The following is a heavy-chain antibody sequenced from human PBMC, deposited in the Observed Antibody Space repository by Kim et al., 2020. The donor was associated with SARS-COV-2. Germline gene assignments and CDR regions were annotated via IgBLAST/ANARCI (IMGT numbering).Heavy chain of an antibody. CDR3: AKTIRLGDYGDEASPIDAFDI. J-gene: IGHJ3*02. V-gene: IGHV3-23*01. Sequence: GGSLRLSCAASGFTFSSYAMSWVRQAPGKGLEWVSAISGSGGSTYYADSVKGRFTISRDNSKNTLYLQMNSLRAEDTAVYYCAKTIRLGDYGDEASPIDAFDIWGQGTMVTVSS. CDR2: ISGSGGST. CDR1: GFTFSSYA. D-gene: IGHD4-17*01.